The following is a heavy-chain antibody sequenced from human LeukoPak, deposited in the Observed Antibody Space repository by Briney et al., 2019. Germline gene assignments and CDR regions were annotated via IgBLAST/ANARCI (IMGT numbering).Heavy chain of an antibody. CDR2: IYYSGST. Sequence: SETLSLTCTVSGGSISSYYWSWIRQPPGKGLERIGYIYYSGSTNYNPSLKSRVTISVDTSKNQFSLKLSSVTAADTAVYYCARGTSYDMFDPWGQGTLVTVSS. CDR3: ARGTSYDMFDP. V-gene: IGHV4-59*01. J-gene: IGHJ5*02. CDR1: GGSISSYY. D-gene: IGHD3-9*01.